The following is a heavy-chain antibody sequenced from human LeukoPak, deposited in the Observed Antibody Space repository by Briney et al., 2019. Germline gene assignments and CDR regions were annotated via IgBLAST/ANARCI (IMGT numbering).Heavy chain of an antibody. J-gene: IGHJ4*02. CDR3: AAVCSGGSCDRLFDY. CDR1: GYTFTSYD. V-gene: IGHV1-8*01. D-gene: IGHD2-15*01. CDR2: MNPNSGNT. Sequence: GAPVKVSCKASGYTFTSYDINWVRQATGQGLEWMGWMNPNSGNTGYAQKFQGRVTMTRNTSISTAYMELSSLRSEDTAVYYCAAVCSGGSCDRLFDYWGQGTLVTVSS.